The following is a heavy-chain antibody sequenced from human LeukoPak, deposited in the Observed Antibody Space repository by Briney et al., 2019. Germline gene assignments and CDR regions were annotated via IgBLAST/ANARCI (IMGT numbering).Heavy chain of an antibody. J-gene: IGHJ4*02. D-gene: IGHD3-22*01. CDR3: ARLAYYDSSGYYYFDY. CDR1: GGSISSYY. CDR2: IYTSGST. V-gene: IGHV4-4*09. Sequence: SETLSLTCTVSGGSISSYYWSWIRQPPGKGLEWIGYIYTSGSTNYNPSLKSRVTISVDTSKNQFSLKLSSVTAADTAVYYCARLAYYDSSGYYYFDYWGQGTLVTVSS.